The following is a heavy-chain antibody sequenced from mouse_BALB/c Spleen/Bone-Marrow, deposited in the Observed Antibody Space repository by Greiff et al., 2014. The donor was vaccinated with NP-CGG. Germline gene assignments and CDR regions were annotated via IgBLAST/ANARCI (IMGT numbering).Heavy chain of an antibody. CDR3: ARSYYGRAMDY. CDR1: GYTFTSYW. Sequence: DLVKPGASVKSSCKASGYTFTSYWINWIKQRPGQGLEWIGRIAPGSGSTYYDEMFKGKATLTVDTSSSTAYIQLSSLSSEDSAVYFSARSYYGRAMDYWGQGTSVTVSS. J-gene: IGHJ4*01. CDR2: IAPGSGST. V-gene: IGHV1S41*01. D-gene: IGHD1-1*01.